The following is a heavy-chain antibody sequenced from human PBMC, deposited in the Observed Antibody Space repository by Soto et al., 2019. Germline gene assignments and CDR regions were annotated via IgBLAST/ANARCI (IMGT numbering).Heavy chain of an antibody. CDR3: ARGSSTWYGVSFDS. CDR2: MNPNSGNT. CDR1: GYTFTSYD. Sequence: QVQLVQSGAEVKKPGASVKVSCKASGYTFTSYDINWVRQAAGQGLEWMGWMNPNSGNTGYAQKFQGRVTMTRYTSINTAYRELTSLRSEDTAVYYCARGSSTWYGVSFDSWGQGTLVTVSS. D-gene: IGHD6-13*01. V-gene: IGHV1-8*01. J-gene: IGHJ4*02.